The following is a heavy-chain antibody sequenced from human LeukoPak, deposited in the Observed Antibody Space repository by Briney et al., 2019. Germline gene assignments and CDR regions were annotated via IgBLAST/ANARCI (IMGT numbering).Heavy chain of an antibody. D-gene: IGHD3-10*01. CDR3: ARDSGTTGEVKFDP. Sequence: SETLSLICTVSGGSISSYYWSWIRQPPGKELKGIGRIYTSGDTPYNTSLKSSVIMSVHTSKKHLSLKLTSVTAADTAVYYCARDSGTTGEVKFDPWGQGILVTVSS. CDR1: GGSISSYY. CDR2: IYTSGDT. J-gene: IGHJ5*02. V-gene: IGHV4-4*07.